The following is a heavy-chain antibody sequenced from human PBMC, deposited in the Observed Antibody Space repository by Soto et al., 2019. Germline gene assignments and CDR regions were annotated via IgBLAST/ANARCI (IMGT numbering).Heavy chain of an antibody. V-gene: IGHV3-30*03. Sequence: QVQLVESGGGVVQPGRSLRLSCAASGFTFNSYGMHWVRQGPGNGLEWVAFISYDSTKTYYADSVKGRFTISRDNSNRALYVQMNSLTGEDTAVYYCARTRRAWSDFHYYSLDVWGQGTTVTVSS. J-gene: IGHJ6*02. CDR1: GFTFNSYG. CDR2: ISYDSTKT. CDR3: ARTRRAWSDFHYYSLDV. D-gene: IGHD2-8*02.